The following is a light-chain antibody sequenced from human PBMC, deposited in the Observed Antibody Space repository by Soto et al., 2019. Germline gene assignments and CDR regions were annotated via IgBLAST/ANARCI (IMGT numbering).Light chain of an antibody. CDR1: QDISNY. V-gene: IGKV1-33*01. Sequence: DIQMTQSPSSLSASVGDRVTITCQASQDISNYLNWYQQKLGKAPKILVYDASVLEAGVPSRFSGGGSGTHFTLTISSLQAEDVATYSCQQFDDLPLTFGGGTKVEIK. J-gene: IGKJ4*01. CDR3: QQFDDLPLT. CDR2: DAS.